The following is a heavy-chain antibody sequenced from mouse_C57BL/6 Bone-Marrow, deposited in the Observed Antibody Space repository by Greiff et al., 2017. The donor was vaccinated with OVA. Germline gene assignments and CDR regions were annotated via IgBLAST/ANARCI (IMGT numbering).Heavy chain of an antibody. V-gene: IGHV1-19*01. CDR3: AGSNYGGGSYAMDD. Sequence: EVQLQQSGPVLVKPGASVKMSCKASGYTFTDYYMNWVKQSHGKSLEWIGVINPYNGGTSYNQKFKGKATLTVDKSSSTAYMELNSLTSEDSAVYYCAGSNYGGGSYAMDDWGQGTSVTVSS. CDR2: INPYNGGT. D-gene: IGHD2-5*01. CDR1: GYTFTDYY. J-gene: IGHJ4*01.